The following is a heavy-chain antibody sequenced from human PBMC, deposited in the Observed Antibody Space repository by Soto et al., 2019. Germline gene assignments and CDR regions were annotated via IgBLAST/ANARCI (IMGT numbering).Heavy chain of an antibody. D-gene: IGHD1-26*01. CDR2: ISYDGSNK. CDR3: ARGQCVRIVGATQDGGLDY. J-gene: IGHJ4*02. V-gene: IGHV3-30-3*01. Sequence: QVQLVESGGGVVQPGRSLRLSCAASGFTFSSYAMHWVRQAPGKGLEWVAVISYDGSNKYYADSVKGRFTISRDNSKNTLYLQMSSLRAEDTAVYYCARGQCVRIVGATQDGGLDYWGQGTLVTVSS. CDR1: GFTFSSYA.